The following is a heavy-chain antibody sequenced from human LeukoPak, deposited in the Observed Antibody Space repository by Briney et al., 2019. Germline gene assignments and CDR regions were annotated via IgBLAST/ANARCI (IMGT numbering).Heavy chain of an antibody. Sequence: GGSLRLSCAASGFTVSSNNMGWVRQAPGKGLEWVSVIYSGGATYYPDSVKGRFIISRDLSKNTLFLQMNDLRAEDTAVYYCAKIAVAYIDYWGQGTLVTVSS. CDR3: AKIAVAYIDY. D-gene: IGHD6-19*01. CDR1: GFTVSSNN. J-gene: IGHJ4*02. V-gene: IGHV3-66*01. CDR2: IYSGGAT.